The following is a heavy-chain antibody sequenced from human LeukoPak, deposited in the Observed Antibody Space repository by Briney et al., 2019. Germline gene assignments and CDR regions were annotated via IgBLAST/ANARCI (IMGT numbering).Heavy chain of an antibody. Sequence: PGGSLRLSCAASGFTFSSYWMSWVRQAPGKGLEWVANIKQDGSEKYYVDSVKGRFTISRDNAKNSLYLQMNSLRAEDTAVYYCAREARDYYDSSGYSYYFDYWGQGTLVTVSS. J-gene: IGHJ4*02. CDR2: IKQDGSEK. D-gene: IGHD3-22*01. V-gene: IGHV3-7*01. CDR3: AREARDYYDSSGYSYYFDY. CDR1: GFTFSSYW.